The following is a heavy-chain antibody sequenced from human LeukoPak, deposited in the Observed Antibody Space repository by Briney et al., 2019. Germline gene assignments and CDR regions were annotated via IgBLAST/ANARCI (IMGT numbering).Heavy chain of an antibody. Sequence: PSETLSLTCAVSGYSISSGYHWAWIRQPPGKGLEWIGSMSHSGSTYYNPSLKSRVTISVDTSKNQFSVKLSSVSAADTAVYYCAGQDTAMAEGAFDIWGQGTMVTVSS. CDR1: GYSISSGYH. V-gene: IGHV4-38-2*01. CDR3: AGQDTAMAEGAFDI. CDR2: MSHSGST. J-gene: IGHJ3*02. D-gene: IGHD5-18*01.